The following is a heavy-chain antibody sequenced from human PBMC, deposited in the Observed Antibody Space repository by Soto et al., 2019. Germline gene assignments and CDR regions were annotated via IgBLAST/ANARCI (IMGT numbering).Heavy chain of an antibody. CDR3: ARDRDDYGSGNYYNRIDF. CDR1: GGIFSTYA. D-gene: IGHD3-10*01. CDR2: IIPLFGTQ. Sequence: QVQLVQSGAEVKKPGPSVKVSCKASGGIFSTYAISWLRQAPGQGLEWMGGIIPLFGTQNYAQRFQGRVTITADESTSTAYMDLSRLRSEDTAVYYCARDRDDYGSGNYYNRIDFWGQGTLVTVSS. J-gene: IGHJ4*02. V-gene: IGHV1-69*01.